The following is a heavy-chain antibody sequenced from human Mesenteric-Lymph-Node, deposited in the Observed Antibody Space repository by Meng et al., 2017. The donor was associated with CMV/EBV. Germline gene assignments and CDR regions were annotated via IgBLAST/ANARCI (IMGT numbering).Heavy chain of an antibody. J-gene: IGHJ4*01. V-gene: IGHV3-15*01. CDR3: TTLTY. Sequence: GGSLRLSCAASGFPFSKDWMNWVRQAPGKGLEWVARIKSKADGGTTDYAAPVKGRFTISRDDSKDTLYLEMKSLKSEDTAVYYCTTLTYWGRGNLVTVSS. CDR2: IKSKADGGTT. CDR1: GFPFSKDW.